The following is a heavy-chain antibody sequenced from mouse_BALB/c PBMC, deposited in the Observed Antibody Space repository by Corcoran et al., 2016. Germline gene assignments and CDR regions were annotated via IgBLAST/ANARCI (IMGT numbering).Heavy chain of an antibody. J-gene: IGHJ4*01. V-gene: IGHV9-1*02. CDR1: GYTFTNYG. CDR2: INTYTGEP. D-gene: IGHD1-1*01. CDR3: ARSYYGSSMDY. Sequence: QSQLVQSGAELKKPGETVKISCKASGYTFTNYGMNWGKQAPGKGLKWMGWINTYTGEPTYADDFKGRFAFSLETSASTAYLQINNLKNEDMATYFCARSYYGSSMDYWGQGTSVTVSS.